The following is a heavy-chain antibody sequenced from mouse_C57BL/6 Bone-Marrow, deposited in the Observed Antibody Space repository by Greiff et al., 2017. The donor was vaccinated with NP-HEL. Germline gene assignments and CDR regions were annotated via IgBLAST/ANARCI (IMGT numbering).Heavy chain of an antibody. CDR2: INPSSGYT. V-gene: IGHV1-4*01. D-gene: IGHD3-3*01. CDR1: GYTFTSYT. J-gene: IGHJ4*01. CDR3: ARKGDPGAMDY. Sequence: QVQLKESGAELARPGASVKMSCKASGYTFTSYTMHWVKQRPGQGLEWIGYINPSSGYTKYNQKFKDKATLTADKSSSTAYMQLSSLTSEDSAVYYCARKGDPGAMDYWGQGTSVTVSS.